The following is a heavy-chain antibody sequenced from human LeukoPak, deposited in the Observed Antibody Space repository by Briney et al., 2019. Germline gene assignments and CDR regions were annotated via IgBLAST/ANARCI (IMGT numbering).Heavy chain of an antibody. Sequence: PSETLSLTCTVSGGSISSYYWSWLRQPPGKGLEWIGYIYYDGSTSYNPSLKSRVTISVDTSKNQFSLNLNSVPAADTAVYYCARRSHGDWFYFDLWGRGTLVTVSS. V-gene: IGHV4-59*01. CDR1: GGSISSYY. CDR2: IYYDGST. D-gene: IGHD3/OR15-3a*01. J-gene: IGHJ2*01. CDR3: ARRSHGDWFYFDL.